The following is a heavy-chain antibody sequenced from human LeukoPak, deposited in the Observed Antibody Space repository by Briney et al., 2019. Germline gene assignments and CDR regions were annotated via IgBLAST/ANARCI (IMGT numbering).Heavy chain of an antibody. CDR1: GGSISTYY. Sequence: PSETLSLTCTVSGGSISTYYWSWIRQPPGKGLEWIGYIYYSGSTNYNPSLKSRVTISVDTSKNQFSLKLSSVTAADTAVYYCARAVTPDYGGNSGLDYWGQGTLVTVSS. J-gene: IGHJ4*02. CDR3: ARAVTPDYGGNSGLDY. D-gene: IGHD4-23*01. V-gene: IGHV4-59*01. CDR2: IYYSGST.